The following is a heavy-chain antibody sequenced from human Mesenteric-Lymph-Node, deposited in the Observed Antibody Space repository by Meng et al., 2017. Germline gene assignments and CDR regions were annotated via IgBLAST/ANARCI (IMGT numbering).Heavy chain of an antibody. CDR3: VRGNGWRFDY. J-gene: IGHJ4*02. Sequence: VEVVQSGHRLQQAWAVVRVSCKDSGYNFSRYSMHSVRRAPGQGVEYMGAINTDTGKLTCAQGFIGSFVFTLETAVRTAYLKISSLKADDTAVYYCVRGNGWRFDYWGQGTLVTVSS. CDR2: INTDTGKL. D-gene: IGHD6-19*01. CDR1: GYNFSRYS. V-gene: IGHV7-4-1*02.